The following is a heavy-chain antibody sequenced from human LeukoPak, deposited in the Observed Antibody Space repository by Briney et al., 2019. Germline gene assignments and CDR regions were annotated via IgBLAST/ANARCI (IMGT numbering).Heavy chain of an antibody. CDR3: SKGGWQVVGGGLWFDP. CDR1: GFTFSSYA. V-gene: IGHV3-23*01. CDR2: ISGSGGST. J-gene: IGHJ5*02. Sequence: PGGSLRLSCAASGFTFSSYAMSWVRQAPGKGLEWVSAISGSGGSTYYADSVKGRFTISRDNSKNTLYLQMNSLRAEDTAVYYLSKGGWQVVGGGLWFDPWGQGTLVTVSS. D-gene: IGHD2-15*01.